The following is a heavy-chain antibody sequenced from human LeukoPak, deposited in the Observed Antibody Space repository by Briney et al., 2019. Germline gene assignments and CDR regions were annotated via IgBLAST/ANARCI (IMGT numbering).Heavy chain of an antibody. D-gene: IGHD1-20*01. CDR3: ARLTGTLYWYFDL. CDR1: GFTFSSYG. Sequence: GGSLRLSCAASGFTFSSYGMHWVRQAPGKGLEWVSSISSSSSYIYYADSVKGRFTISRDNAKNSLYLQMNSLRAEDTAVYYCARLTGTLYWYFDLWGRGTLVTVSS. J-gene: IGHJ2*01. CDR2: ISSSSSYI. V-gene: IGHV3-21*01.